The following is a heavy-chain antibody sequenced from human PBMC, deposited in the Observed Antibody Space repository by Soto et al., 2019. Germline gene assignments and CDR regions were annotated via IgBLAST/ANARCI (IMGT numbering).Heavy chain of an antibody. Sequence: QVQLVQSGGEVKKPGASVKVSCKASGYTFTNYGISWVRQAPGQGLEWMGWINVYNGNTKYAQKVQGRVTMTTDTXXXTXKMEGRSERSDDTAEYYLARGAGSGSYDNQDAWFDPWGQGTLVTVSS. V-gene: IGHV1-18*01. J-gene: IGHJ5*02. CDR1: GYTFTNYG. CDR2: INVYNGNT. CDR3: ARGAGSGSYDNQDAWFDP. D-gene: IGHD3-10*01.